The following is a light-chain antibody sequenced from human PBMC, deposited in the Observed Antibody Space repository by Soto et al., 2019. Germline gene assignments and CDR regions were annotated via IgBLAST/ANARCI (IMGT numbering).Light chain of an antibody. CDR3: MQGTHWPYT. CDR1: QGLVHSNGDTF. J-gene: IGKJ2*01. CDR2: QVS. Sequence: DVVMTQSPLSLPVTLGQPASISCRSSQGLVHSNGDTFLSWFQQRPGQSPRRLIYQVSNRDSGVPDRLSGSGSGSDFTLKISRVEAEDVAIYYCMQGTHWPYTCGQGTKLEI. V-gene: IGKV2-30*02.